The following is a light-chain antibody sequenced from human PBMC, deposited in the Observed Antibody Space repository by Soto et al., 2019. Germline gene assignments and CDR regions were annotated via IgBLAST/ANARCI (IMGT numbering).Light chain of an antibody. CDR2: EVS. J-gene: IGLJ1*01. Sequence: QSALTQPPSASGSPGQSVTISCTGTSSDVGDNYVSWYQQHLGKAPKLIIYEVSQRPSGVPDRVSGSKSGNTGSLTVSGLQTEDEADYYCSAYAGSNNFVFGSGTKVTVL. CDR3: SAYAGSNNFV. V-gene: IGLV2-8*01. CDR1: SSDVGDNY.